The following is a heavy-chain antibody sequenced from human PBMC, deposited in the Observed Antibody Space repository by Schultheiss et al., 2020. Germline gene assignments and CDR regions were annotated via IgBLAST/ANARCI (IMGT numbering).Heavy chain of an antibody. Sequence: SQTLSLTCTVSGGSISSYYWSWIRQPPGKGLEWIGEINHSGSTNYNPSLKSRVTISVDTSKNQFSLKLSSVTAADTAVYYCARNDFWSGALGYYYMDVWGKGTTVTVS. V-gene: IGHV4-34*01. CDR1: GGSISSYY. CDR3: ARNDFWSGALGYYYMDV. D-gene: IGHD3-3*01. J-gene: IGHJ6*03. CDR2: INHSGST.